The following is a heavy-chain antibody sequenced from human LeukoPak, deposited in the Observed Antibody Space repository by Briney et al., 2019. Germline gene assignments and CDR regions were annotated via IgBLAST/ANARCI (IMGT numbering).Heavy chain of an antibody. CDR3: AREGECAGGTCSDPSRELDV. J-gene: IGHJ4*02. D-gene: IGHD2-15*01. Sequence: GGSLRLSCAVSGFIFRRYWMHWVRQVPGKGLVWVSRINSDGRTTRYADSVKGRFTISRDNAKNTLYLQVNSLRAEDTAIYYFAREGECAGGTCSDPSRELDVWGQGTLVTVSS. CDR1: GFIFRRYW. V-gene: IGHV3-74*01. CDR2: INSDGRTT.